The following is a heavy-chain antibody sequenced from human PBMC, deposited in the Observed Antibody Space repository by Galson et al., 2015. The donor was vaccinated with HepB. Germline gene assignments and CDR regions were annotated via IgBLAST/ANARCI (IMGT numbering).Heavy chain of an antibody. CDR2: ISYDGSNK. CDR3: AREEEYFDY. D-gene: IGHD6-6*01. CDR1: GFTFSSYA. Sequence: SLRLSCAASGFTFSSYAMHWVRQAPGKGLEWVAVISYDGSNKYYADSVKGRFTISRDNSKNTLYLQMNSLRAEDTAVYYCAREEEYFDYWGQGTLVTVSS. J-gene: IGHJ4*02. V-gene: IGHV3-30-3*01.